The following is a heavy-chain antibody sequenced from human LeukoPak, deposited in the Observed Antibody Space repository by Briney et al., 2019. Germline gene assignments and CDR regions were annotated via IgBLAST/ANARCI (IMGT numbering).Heavy chain of an antibody. CDR3: ARSGDCGSTSCYTSPGY. D-gene: IGHD2-2*02. CDR2: INPNSGGT. CDR1: GYTFTSYG. J-gene: IGHJ4*02. V-gene: IGHV1-2*02. Sequence: ASVKVSCKASGYTFTSYGISWVRQAPGQGLEWMGWINPNSGGTNYAQKFQGRVTMTRDTSISTAYMELSRLRSDDTAVYYCARSGDCGSTSCYTSPGYWGQGTLVTVSS.